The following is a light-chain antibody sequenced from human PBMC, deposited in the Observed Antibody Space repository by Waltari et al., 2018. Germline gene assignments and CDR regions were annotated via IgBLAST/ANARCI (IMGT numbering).Light chain of an antibody. CDR1: QSLLDSDGKTH. J-gene: IGKJ1*01. V-gene: IGKV2D-29*02. Sequence: DIVMTQTTLSLSVTPGQPASISCKSSQSLLDSDGKTHLYWYLQKPGQSPHLLIYDVSKRFSGVPDRFSGSGSGTDFTLKSSRVEAEDIVVYYCMQSKQLPHTFGQGTKVETK. CDR3: MQSKQLPHT. CDR2: DVS.